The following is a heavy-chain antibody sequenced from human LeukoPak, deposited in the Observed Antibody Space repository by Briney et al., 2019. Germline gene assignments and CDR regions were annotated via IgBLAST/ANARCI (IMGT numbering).Heavy chain of an antibody. CDR3: ARGTPTTPFKYYYNYMDV. CDR1: GGSISSGSYY. Sequence: SETLSLTCTVSGGSISSGSYYWSWIRQPAGKGLEWIGRIYTSGSTNYNPSLKSRVTISVDTSKNQFSLKLSSVTAADTAVYYCARGTPTTPFKYYYNYMDVWGKGTTVTVSS. V-gene: IGHV4-61*02. J-gene: IGHJ6*03. CDR2: IYTSGST. D-gene: IGHD5-12*01.